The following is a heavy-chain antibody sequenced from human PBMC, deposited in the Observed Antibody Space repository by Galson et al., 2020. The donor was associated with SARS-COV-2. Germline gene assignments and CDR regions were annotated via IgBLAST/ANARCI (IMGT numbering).Heavy chain of an antibody. CDR1: SGSFSGYY. CDR3: TRVGDGYNSGFDY. Sequence: SETLSLTCAVYSGSFSGYYWTWIRQPPGKGLEWIGEITHSGSTNYNPSLKSRATISADTSKNQFPRKLNSVTAADTAVYYCTRVGDGYNSGFDYWGQGILVTVSS. J-gene: IGHJ4*02. CDR2: ITHSGST. D-gene: IGHD5-12*01. V-gene: IGHV4-34*01.